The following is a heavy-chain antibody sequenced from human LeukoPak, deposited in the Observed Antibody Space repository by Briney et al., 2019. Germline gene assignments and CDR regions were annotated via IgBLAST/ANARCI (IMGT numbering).Heavy chain of an antibody. CDR1: GYSISSGYY. CDR3: VRTESNWFDP. CDR2: IYHSGST. J-gene: IGHJ5*02. D-gene: IGHD3-10*01. Sequence: PSETLSLTCTVSGYSISSGYYWGWIRQPLGKGLEWIGSIYHSGSTYYNPSLKSRVTISVDTSKSQLSLRLTSVTTADTAIYYCVRTESNWFDPWGLGTLVTVSS. V-gene: IGHV4-38-2*02.